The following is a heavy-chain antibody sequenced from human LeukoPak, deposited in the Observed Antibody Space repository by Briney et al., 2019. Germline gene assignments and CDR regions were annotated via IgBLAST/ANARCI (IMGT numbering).Heavy chain of an antibody. CDR3: ARESGSYVSGSYYYYGMDV. V-gene: IGHV4-38-2*02. CDR2: IFHSGST. J-gene: IGHJ6*04. D-gene: IGHD3-10*01. Sequence: SETLSLTCAVSGYSISSGYYWGWIRQPPGKGLEWIGSIFHSGSTYYNPSLKSRVNMSGDTSKNQISLRPSSVTAANTAVYYWARESGSYVSGSYYYYGMDVWGKGTTVTVSS. CDR1: GYSISSGYY.